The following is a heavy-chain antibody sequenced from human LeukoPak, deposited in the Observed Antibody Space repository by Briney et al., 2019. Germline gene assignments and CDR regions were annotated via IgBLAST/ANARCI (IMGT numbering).Heavy chain of an antibody. V-gene: IGHV4-59*01. CDR3: ARVAAQHFDY. J-gene: IGHJ4*02. CDR2: IYYSGST. CDR1: GGSISSYY. Sequence: SETLSLTCTVSGGSISSYYWSWIRQPPGKGLEWIGYIYYSGSTNYNPSLKSRVTISVDTSKNQFSLKLSSVIAADTAVYYCARVAAQHFDYWGQGTLVTVSS.